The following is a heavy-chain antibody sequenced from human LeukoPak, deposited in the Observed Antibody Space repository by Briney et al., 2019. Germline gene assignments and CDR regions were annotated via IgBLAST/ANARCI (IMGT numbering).Heavy chain of an antibody. D-gene: IGHD3-10*01. J-gene: IGHJ5*01. Sequence: GGPLRLSCAGSGFTFSNYWMDWVRQAPGKGLVWVSRIYTDGIGTTYADSVKGRFTISRDNAKSTLYLQMNSLTVEDTAVYYFARGPLHYASGTYFRADSWGPGTLVTVSS. CDR3: ARGPLHYASGTYFRADS. V-gene: IGHV3-74*01. CDR2: IYTDGIGT. CDR1: GFTFSNYW.